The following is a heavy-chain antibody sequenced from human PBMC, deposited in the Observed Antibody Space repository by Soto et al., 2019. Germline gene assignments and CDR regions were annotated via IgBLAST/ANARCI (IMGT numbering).Heavy chain of an antibody. CDR1: GGTFSSYT. Sequence: GASVKVSCKASGGTFSSYTISWVRQAPGQGLEWMGRIIPILGIANYAQRFQGRVTITGDKSTSTVYMELSSLTSEDTAVYYCARTLVSAGTGYWGQGTLVTVSS. J-gene: IGHJ4*02. CDR2: IIPILGIA. D-gene: IGHD6-13*01. CDR3: ARTLVSAGTGY. V-gene: IGHV1-69*02.